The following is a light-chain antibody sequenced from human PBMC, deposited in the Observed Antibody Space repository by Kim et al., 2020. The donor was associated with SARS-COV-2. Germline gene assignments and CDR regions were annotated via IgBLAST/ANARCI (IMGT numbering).Light chain of an antibody. Sequence: QSITISCTGTSMDVGSSNLVTWYQQHLGKAPKLMIYEVSKRPSGVSNRFSGSKSGNTASLTISGLQAEDEADYYCCSYAGSSTSVVFGVGTQLTVL. CDR1: SMDVGSSNL. CDR3: CSYAGSSTSVV. V-gene: IGLV2-23*02. J-gene: IGLJ2*01. CDR2: EVS.